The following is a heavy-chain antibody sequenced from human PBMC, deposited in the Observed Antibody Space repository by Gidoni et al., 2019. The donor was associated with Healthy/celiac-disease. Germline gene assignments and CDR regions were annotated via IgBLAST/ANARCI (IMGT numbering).Heavy chain of an antibody. CDR3: AKGAAAGYFDY. CDR2: ISIDGSNK. V-gene: IGHV3-30*18. J-gene: IGHJ4*02. CDR1: GFTFSSYA. Sequence: QVQLVESGGGVVQPGTSLRLSWAASGFTFSSYAMRWVRQAPGTGLEWVAVISIDGSNKYYADSVKGRFTISREKSKNTLYLQMNSLRAEDTAVYYCAKGAAAGYFDYWGQGTLVTVSS. D-gene: IGHD6-13*01.